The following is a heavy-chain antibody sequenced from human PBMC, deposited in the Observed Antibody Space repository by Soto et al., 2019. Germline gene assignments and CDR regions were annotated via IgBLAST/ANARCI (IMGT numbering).Heavy chain of an antibody. J-gene: IGHJ4*02. D-gene: IGHD2-2*01. Sequence: TLSLTCAVSGYSIISGGYYWNWIRQPPGKGLEWIGSIYDNGGTYYNPSLKSRVTISLDRSKNQFSLKLNSVTAADTAVFYCARLDAYNSFDYWGPGILVTVS. CDR3: ARLDAYNSFDY. CDR2: IYDNGGT. CDR1: GYSIISGGYY. V-gene: IGHV4-30-2*01.